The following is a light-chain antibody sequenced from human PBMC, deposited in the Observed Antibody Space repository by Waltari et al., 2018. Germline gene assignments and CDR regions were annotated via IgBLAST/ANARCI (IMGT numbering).Light chain of an antibody. CDR1: QSLLHSNGYNY. J-gene: IGKJ3*01. V-gene: IGKV2-28*01. CDR3: MQALQTPFT. CDR2: LGS. Sequence: DIVMTQSPLPLPVTPGEPASISCRSSQSLLHSNGYNYLVWYLQKPGQSPQFLIYLGSNRASGVPDRFSGSGSGTDFTLKISRVEAEDVGVYYCMQALQTPFTFGPGTKVDIK.